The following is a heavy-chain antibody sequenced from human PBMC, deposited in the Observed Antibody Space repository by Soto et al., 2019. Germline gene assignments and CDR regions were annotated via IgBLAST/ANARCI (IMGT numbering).Heavy chain of an antibody. CDR1: GFTFSSYA. CDR2: ISGSGVST. CDR3: AKDKALAEYYDFWSGNLVAGYFDY. D-gene: IGHD3-3*01. J-gene: IGHJ4*02. V-gene: IGHV3-23*01. Sequence: HPGGSLRLSCAASGFTFSSYAMSWVRQAPGKGLEWVSAISGSGVSTYYADSVKGRFTISRDNSKNTLYLQMNSLRAEDTAVYYCAKDKALAEYYDFWSGNLVAGYFDYWGQGTLVTVSS.